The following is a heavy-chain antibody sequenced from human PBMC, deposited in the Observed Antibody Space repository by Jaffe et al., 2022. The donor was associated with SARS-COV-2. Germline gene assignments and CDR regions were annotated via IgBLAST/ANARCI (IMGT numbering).Heavy chain of an antibody. CDR2: ISWNSGSI. J-gene: IGHJ4*02. D-gene: IGHD3-10*01. CDR3: AKGGVVRGVVWPDY. V-gene: IGHV3-9*01. Sequence: EVQLVESGGGLVQPGRSLRLSCAASGFTFDDYAMHWVRQAPGKGLEWVSGISWNSGSIGYADSVKGRFTISRDNAKNSLYLQMNSLRAEDTALYYCAKGGVVRGVVWPDYWGQGTLVTVSS. CDR1: GFTFDDYA.